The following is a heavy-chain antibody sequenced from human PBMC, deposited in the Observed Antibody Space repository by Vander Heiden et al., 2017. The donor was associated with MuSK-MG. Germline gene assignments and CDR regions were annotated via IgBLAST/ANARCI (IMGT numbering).Heavy chain of an antibody. J-gene: IGHJ4*02. CDR1: GFSLATREMG. D-gene: IGHD3-16*01. V-gene: IGHV2-5*01. CDR2: IFWNDDK. CDR3: AHRLILISGGQEFDY. Sequence: QITLKESGPTLVKPTQTLTLTCTFSGFSLATREMGVAWVRQPPGKALEWLAMIFWNDDKRYNPSLRSRLAIAKDTSKNQVVLTMTNMDPVDTATYFCAHRLILISGGQEFDYWGQGTLVTVSS.